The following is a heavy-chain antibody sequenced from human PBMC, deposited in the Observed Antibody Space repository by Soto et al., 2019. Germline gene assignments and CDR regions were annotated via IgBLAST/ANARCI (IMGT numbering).Heavy chain of an antibody. CDR1: GYRFNDYA. CDR3: ARGGQWPPTRHFDP. D-gene: IGHD6-19*01. CDR2: ISAYNGNT. V-gene: IGHV1-18*04. Sequence: ASVKVSCKASGYRFNDYAISWVRQAPGQGLEWMGWISAYNGNTNYAQELQGRVTMTTDTSTSTAYMELRSLRSDDTAVYYCARGGQWPPTRHFDPWGQGTLVTVSS. J-gene: IGHJ5*02.